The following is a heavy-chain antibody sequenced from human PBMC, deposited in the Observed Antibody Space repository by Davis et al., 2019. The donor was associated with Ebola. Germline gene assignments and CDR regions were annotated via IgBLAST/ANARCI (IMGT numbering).Heavy chain of an antibody. Sequence: GGSLRLSCAASGFIVSSNYMSWVRQAPGKGLEWVSVIHSGGSTYYADSVKGRFTISRDNSKNTLYLQMNSLRAEDTAVYYCAREMATTNDAFDIWGQGTMVSVSS. V-gene: IGHV3-53*01. D-gene: IGHD5-24*01. CDR3: AREMATTNDAFDI. CDR2: IHSGGST. J-gene: IGHJ3*02. CDR1: GFIVSSNY.